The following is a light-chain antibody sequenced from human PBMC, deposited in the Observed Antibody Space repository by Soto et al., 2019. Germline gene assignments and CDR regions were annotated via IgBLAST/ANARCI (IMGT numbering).Light chain of an antibody. Sequence: DIQMTQSPSSLSASVGDRVTITCQASQDISNYLIWYQQKPGKAPKLLIYDASNLKTGVPSRFSVSGSGTDFSLTINSLQPEDYATYFCQHFHSLPFTFGQGTRLDIK. CDR2: DAS. CDR3: QHFHSLPFT. J-gene: IGKJ5*01. CDR1: QDISNY. V-gene: IGKV1-33*01.